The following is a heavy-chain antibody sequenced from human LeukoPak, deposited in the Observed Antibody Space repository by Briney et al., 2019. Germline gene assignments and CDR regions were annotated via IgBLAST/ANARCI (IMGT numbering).Heavy chain of an antibody. CDR3: ARGYRYSPTYFDL. D-gene: IGHD6-13*01. CDR2: INHSGST. Sequence: SETLSLTCAVYGGSFSGYYWSWIRQPPGKGLEWIGEINHSGSTNYNPSLKSRVTISVDTSKNQFPLKLSSVTAADTAVYYCARGYRYSPTYFDLWGRGTLVTVSS. CDR1: GGSFSGYY. J-gene: IGHJ2*01. V-gene: IGHV4-34*01.